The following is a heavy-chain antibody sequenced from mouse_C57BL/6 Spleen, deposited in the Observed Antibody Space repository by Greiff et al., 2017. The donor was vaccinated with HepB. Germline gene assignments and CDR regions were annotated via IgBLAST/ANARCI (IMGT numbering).Heavy chain of an antibody. D-gene: IGHD1-1*01. CDR1: GYTFTSYW. J-gene: IGHJ1*03. CDR3: ARSGVYGSSLYWYFDV. Sequence: VQLQQSGTELVKPGASVKLSCKASGYTFTSYWMHWVKQRPGQGLEWIGNINPNNGGSNYNEKFKNKATLTVDKSSSTTYMQLSSLTSEDSAVYCCARSGVYGSSLYWYFDVWGTGTTVTVSS. V-gene: IGHV1-53*01. CDR2: INPNNGGS.